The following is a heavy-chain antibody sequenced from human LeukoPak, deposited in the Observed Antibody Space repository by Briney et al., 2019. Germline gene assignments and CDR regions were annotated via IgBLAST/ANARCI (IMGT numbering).Heavy chain of an antibody. CDR2: IYHSGCT. V-gene: IGHV4-30-2*01. CDR3: RGYYYDSSGYFDY. J-gene: IGHJ4*02. D-gene: IGHD3-22*01. CDR1: GVSISSGGYS. Sequence: PSQNLSLTCAVSGVSISSGGYSWRWIRQPPGKGLEWIGYIYHSGCTYYNPSLKSRVTISVDRSKNQFSLKLSSVTAADTAVYYCRGYYYDSSGYFDYWGQGTLVTVSS.